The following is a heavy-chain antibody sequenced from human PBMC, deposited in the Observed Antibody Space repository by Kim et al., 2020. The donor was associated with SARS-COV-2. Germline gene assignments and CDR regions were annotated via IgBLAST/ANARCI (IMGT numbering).Heavy chain of an antibody. Sequence: GGSLRLSCAASGLTFSNYAMHWVRQAPGKGLEWVAVISNDGNKKNYVDSLKGRFTISRDNSKNTLYLQMNSLRAEDTAVYYCALSSVTTLGFDPWGQGTLVTVSS. V-gene: IGHV3-30*03. CDR2: ISNDGNKK. CDR3: ALSSVTTLGFDP. J-gene: IGHJ5*02. CDR1: GLTFSNYA. D-gene: IGHD4-17*01.